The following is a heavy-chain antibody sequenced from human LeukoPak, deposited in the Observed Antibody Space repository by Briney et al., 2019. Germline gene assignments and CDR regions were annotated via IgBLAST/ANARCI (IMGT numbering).Heavy chain of an antibody. D-gene: IGHD5-12*01. CDR1: GFTFSNYW. Sequence: GGSLRLSCAASGFTFSNYWMTWVRQAPGKGLEWVAHINQDGSEEHFMDSVKARFTISRDNAKNSLSLQMNSLRAEDTAVYYCVRDGGVSGYDLLDYWGQGTLVTVSS. V-gene: IGHV3-7*01. CDR3: VRDGGVSGYDLLDY. J-gene: IGHJ4*02. CDR2: INQDGSEE.